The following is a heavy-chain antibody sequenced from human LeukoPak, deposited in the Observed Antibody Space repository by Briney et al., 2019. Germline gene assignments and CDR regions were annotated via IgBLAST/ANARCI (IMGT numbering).Heavy chain of an antibody. J-gene: IGHJ4*02. D-gene: IGHD1-26*01. CDR2: IRSKANSYAT. CDR3: ARDRRRGSYAQGLDY. CDR1: GFTFSGSA. V-gene: IGHV3-73*01. Sequence: GGSLRLTCAASGFTFSGSAMHWVSQASGKGLEGVGRIRSKANSYATAYAASVKGRFTISRDDSKNTAYLQMNSLRAEDTAVYYCARDRRRGSYAQGLDYWGQGTLVTVSS.